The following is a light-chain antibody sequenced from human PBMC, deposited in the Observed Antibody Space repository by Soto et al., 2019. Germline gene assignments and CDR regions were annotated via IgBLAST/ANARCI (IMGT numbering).Light chain of an antibody. Sequence: QSALTQPASVSGSAGQSITISCSGTMRDVGAYNLVSWYQQHPGAAPKLIIYEVRNRPSGISSRFSGSRSGNTASLTISGLQPEDEGDYYCCSYVGGYSYVFGIGTKVTVL. CDR2: EVR. CDR3: CSYVGGYSYV. CDR1: MRDVGAYNL. V-gene: IGLV2-14*01. J-gene: IGLJ1*01.